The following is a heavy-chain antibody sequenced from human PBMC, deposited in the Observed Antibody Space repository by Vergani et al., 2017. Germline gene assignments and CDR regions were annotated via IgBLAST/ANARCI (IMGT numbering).Heavy chain of an antibody. Sequence: EVQLVESGGGLVKPGGSLRLSCAASGFTFSDFSMSWVRQAPGKGLEWVAFIGSSGPYINYADSVKGRFIISRDNPKNSLFLQLRSLRAEDAAVYYCARDCTSGGCPDNYGMDVWGQGATVTVSS. CDR3: ARDCTSGGCPDNYGMDV. CDR1: GFTFSDFS. D-gene: IGHD2-8*01. CDR2: IGSSGPYI. J-gene: IGHJ6*02. V-gene: IGHV3-21*06.